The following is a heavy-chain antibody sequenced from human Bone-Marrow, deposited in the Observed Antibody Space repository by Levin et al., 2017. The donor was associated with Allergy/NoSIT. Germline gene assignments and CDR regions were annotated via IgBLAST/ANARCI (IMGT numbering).Heavy chain of an antibody. CDR3: VKDSAHYYEGTSWGHFDS. D-gene: IGHD3-16*01. J-gene: IGHJ4*02. CDR1: GFTFDDYA. V-gene: IGHV3-9*01. Sequence: HPGGSLRLSCVASGFTFDDYAMHWVRQVPGKGLEWVPGLSWNSGTVGYADSVKGRFTISRDNAKKSLYLHMSSLRTEDTAFYYCVKDSAHYYEGTSWGHFDSWGQGTLVTVSS. CDR2: LSWNSGTV.